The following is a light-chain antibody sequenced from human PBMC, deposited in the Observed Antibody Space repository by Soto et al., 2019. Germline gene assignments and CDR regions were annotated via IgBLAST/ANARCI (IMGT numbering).Light chain of an antibody. V-gene: IGLV1-44*01. Sequence: QPVLTQPPSASGTPGQRVTISCSGSSSNIGGNAVNWYQQLPGTPPKLLIYSINQRPSGVPDRFSGSKSGTSASLAISGLQSEDEADYYCAAWDDRLNGYVFGTGTKLTVL. J-gene: IGLJ1*01. CDR2: SIN. CDR3: AAWDDRLNGYV. CDR1: SSNIGGNA.